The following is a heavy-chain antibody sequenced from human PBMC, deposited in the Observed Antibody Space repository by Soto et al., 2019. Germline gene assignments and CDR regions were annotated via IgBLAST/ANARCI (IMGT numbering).Heavy chain of an antibody. V-gene: IGHV1-18*01. D-gene: IGHD2-2*01. J-gene: IGHJ6*02. Sequence: SVKVSCKASGYTFASYGISWVRQAPGHGLEWMGWISAYNGNTNYAQKLQGRVTMTTDTFTRTAYMEVRSLRSDDTAVYYCAREGTCSSTSSPTYFSLGMDVWGQGT. CDR3: AREGTCSSTSSPTYFSLGMDV. CDR1: GYTFASYG. CDR2: ISAYNGNT.